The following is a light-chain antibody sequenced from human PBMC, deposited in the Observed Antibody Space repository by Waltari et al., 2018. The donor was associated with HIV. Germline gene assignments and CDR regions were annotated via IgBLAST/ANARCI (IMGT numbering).Light chain of an antibody. J-gene: IGKJ1*01. CDR3: QQLDSYPRT. Sequence: DIQLTQSPSFLSASVGDRVAITCRASQDISSYLAWYQQKPGKGPKLLIYAASTLQSGVPSRFSGSGSGTEFTLTISSLRPEDFATYYCQQLDSYPRTFGQGTKVEVK. CDR2: AAS. V-gene: IGKV1-9*01. CDR1: QDISSY.